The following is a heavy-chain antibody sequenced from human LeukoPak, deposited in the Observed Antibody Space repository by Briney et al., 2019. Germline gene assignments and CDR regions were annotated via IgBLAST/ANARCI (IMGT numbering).Heavy chain of an antibody. J-gene: IGHJ6*02. D-gene: IGHD3-9*01. CDR2: IYPGDSDT. V-gene: IGHV5-51*01. CDR1: GYSFTSYW. Sequence: HGESLKISCKGSGYSFTSYWIGWVRQMPGKGLEWMGIIYPGDSDTRYSPSFQGQVTISADKSISTAYLQWSSLKASDTAMYYCARLPLRYFDWSYYYYGMDVWGQGTTVTVSS. CDR3: ARLPLRYFDWSYYYYGMDV.